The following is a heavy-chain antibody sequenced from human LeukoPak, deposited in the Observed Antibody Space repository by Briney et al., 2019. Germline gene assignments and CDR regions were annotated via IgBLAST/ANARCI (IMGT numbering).Heavy chain of an antibody. V-gene: IGHV4-30-2*01. CDR3: AMYLLDGAFDI. CDR2: IYHSGST. CDR1: GGSISSGGYS. D-gene: IGHD2-8*01. J-gene: IGHJ3*02. Sequence: PSQTLSLTCAVSGGSISSGGYSWSWIRQPPGKGLEWIGYIYHSGSTYYNPSLKSRVTISVDTSKNQFSLKLSSVTAADTAVYYCAMYLLDGAFDIWGQGTMVTVSS.